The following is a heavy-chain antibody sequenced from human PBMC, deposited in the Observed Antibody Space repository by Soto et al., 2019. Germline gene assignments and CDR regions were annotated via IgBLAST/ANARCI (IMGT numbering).Heavy chain of an antibody. CDR2: MNLDTGGT. J-gene: IGHJ4*02. Sequence: GASVKVSCKASGYRFTTFYIHWVRQAPGQGLEWMGRMNLDTGGTTYAQKFQGRVTMTRDTSISTAYMEVTNLKSDDTAIYYCARDGNFAFRGYSFGFDFWGQGTLVTVPS. CDR3: ARDGNFAFRGYSFGFDF. V-gene: IGHV1-2*06. CDR1: GYRFTTFY. D-gene: IGHD5-18*01.